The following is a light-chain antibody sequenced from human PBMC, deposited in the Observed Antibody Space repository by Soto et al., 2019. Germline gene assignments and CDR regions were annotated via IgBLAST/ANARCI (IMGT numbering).Light chain of an antibody. J-gene: IGLJ2*01. CDR3: SSYAGSRIVV. CDR2: EVN. Sequence: QSVLTQPPSASGSPGQSVTISCTGTSSDVGGYNYVSWYQQHPGKAPKLMISEVNKRPSGVPDRFSGSKSGNTASLTVSGLQAEDEADYYCSSYAGSRIVVFGGGTKVPS. CDR1: SSDVGGYNY. V-gene: IGLV2-8*01.